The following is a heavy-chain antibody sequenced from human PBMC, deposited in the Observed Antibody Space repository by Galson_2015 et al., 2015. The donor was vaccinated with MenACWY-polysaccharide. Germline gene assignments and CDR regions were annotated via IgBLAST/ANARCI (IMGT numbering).Heavy chain of an antibody. CDR1: GFTPTTYA. CDR2: ISGSGRSI. J-gene: IGHJ4*02. V-gene: IGHV3-23*01. CDR3: AKDQSVGSKDAPFDY. Sequence: SLRLSCAASGFTPTTYAMSWVRQAPGKGLEWVSGISGSGRSIYYADSVKGRFTISSDYAKNTLYLQMSGLRVEDTAVYYCAKDQSVGSKDAPFDYWGQGILVTVSS. D-gene: IGHD2-2*01.